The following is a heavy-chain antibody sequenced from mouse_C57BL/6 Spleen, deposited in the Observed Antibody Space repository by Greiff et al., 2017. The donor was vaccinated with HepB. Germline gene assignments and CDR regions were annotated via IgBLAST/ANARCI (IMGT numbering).Heavy chain of an antibody. Sequence: EVQLQQSGPELVKPGASVKISCKASGYSFTDYNMNWVKQSNGKSLEWIGVINPNYGTTSYNQKFKGKATLTVDQSSSTAYMQLYSLTSEDSAVYYCARSGDLYGRADEGAMDYWGQGTSVTVSS. J-gene: IGHJ4*01. D-gene: IGHD1-1*01. V-gene: IGHV1-39*01. CDR2: INPNYGTT. CDR3: ARSGDLYGRADEGAMDY. CDR1: GYSFTDYN.